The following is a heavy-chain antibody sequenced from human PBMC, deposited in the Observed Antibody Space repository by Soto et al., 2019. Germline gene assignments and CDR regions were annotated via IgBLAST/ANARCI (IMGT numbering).Heavy chain of an antibody. V-gene: IGHV6-1*01. CDR2: TYYRSKWYN. D-gene: IGHD6-13*01. Sequence: SQTLSLTCAISGDSVSSNSAAWNWIRQSPSRGLEWLGRTYYRSKWYNDYTVSVKSRITINPDTSKNQFSLQLTSVTAADTAVYFCARGRTIETAGYGFDYWGQGALVTVSS. CDR1: GDSVSSNSAA. CDR3: ARGRTIETAGYGFDY. J-gene: IGHJ4*02.